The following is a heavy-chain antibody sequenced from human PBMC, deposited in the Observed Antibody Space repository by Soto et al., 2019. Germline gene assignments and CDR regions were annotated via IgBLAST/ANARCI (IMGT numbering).Heavy chain of an antibody. J-gene: IGHJ1*01. Sequence: PSETLSLTCTVSGDSISTRSNYWGWIRQPPGKGLEWIGSIYYSGCTYYNPSLKSRVTISVDTSNNQFSLKLSSVTAADTAVCYCGRDGPPIRAQKPSEYGQLWGQGTLVTVS. CDR1: GDSISTRSNY. V-gene: IGHV4-39*02. CDR2: IYYSGCT. CDR3: GRDGPPIRAQKPSEYGQL. D-gene: IGHD1-1*01.